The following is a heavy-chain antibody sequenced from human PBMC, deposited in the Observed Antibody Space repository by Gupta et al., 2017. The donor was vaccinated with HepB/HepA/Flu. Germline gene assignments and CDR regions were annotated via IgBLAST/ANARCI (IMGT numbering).Heavy chain of an antibody. CDR1: GFTFGDYA. CDR2: IRSKAYGGTT. Sequence: EVQLVESGGGLVQPGRSLRLSCPASGFTFGDYAMSWVRQAPGKGLEWVGCIRSKAYGGTTEYAASVKGRFTISRDDSKSIAYLQMNSLKTEDTAVYYCTSGYSYDPYYFDYWGQGTLGTVSA. CDR3: TSGYSYDPYYFDY. V-gene: IGHV3-49*04. D-gene: IGHD5-18*01. J-gene: IGHJ4*02.